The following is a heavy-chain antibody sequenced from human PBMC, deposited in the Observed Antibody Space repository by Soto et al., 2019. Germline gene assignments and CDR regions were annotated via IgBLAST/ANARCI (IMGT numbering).Heavy chain of an antibody. CDR3: APLGSYPGSDY. J-gene: IGHJ4*02. CDR2: ISGSGGST. Sequence: LRLSCAASGFTFSSYSMSWVRQAPWKGLEWVSAISGSGGSTYYADSVKGRFTISRDNSKNTLYLQMNSLRAEDTAVYYCAPLGSYPGSDYWGQGTLVTVSS. V-gene: IGHV3-23*01. CDR1: GFTFSSYS. D-gene: IGHD1-26*01.